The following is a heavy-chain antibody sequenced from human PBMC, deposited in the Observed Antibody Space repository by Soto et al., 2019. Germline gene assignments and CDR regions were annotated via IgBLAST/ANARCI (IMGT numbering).Heavy chain of an antibody. J-gene: IGHJ4*02. Sequence: PSETLSLTCAVYGGSFSGYYWSWIRQPPGKGLEWIGEINHSGSTNYNPSLKSRVTISVDTSKNQFSLKLSSVTAADTAVYYCARGYRSITGTEAAFDYWGQGTLVTVSS. CDR1: GGSFSGYY. CDR2: INHSGST. D-gene: IGHD1-20*01. V-gene: IGHV4-34*01. CDR3: ARGYRSITGTEAAFDY.